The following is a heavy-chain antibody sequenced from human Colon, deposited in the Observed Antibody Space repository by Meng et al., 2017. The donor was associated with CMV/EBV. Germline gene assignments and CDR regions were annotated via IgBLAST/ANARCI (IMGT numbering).Heavy chain of an antibody. Sequence: ASGFSFSTYTMNWVRQAPGKGLEWVSSISYDSTYRYHADSVKGRFTISRDNAKNSLYLQMNSLRAEDTAVYYCARGSIAVAGKPTDYWGQGTLVTVSS. J-gene: IGHJ4*02. D-gene: IGHD6-19*01. CDR2: ISYDSTYR. CDR1: GFSFSTYT. CDR3: ARGSIAVAGKPTDY. V-gene: IGHV3-21*06.